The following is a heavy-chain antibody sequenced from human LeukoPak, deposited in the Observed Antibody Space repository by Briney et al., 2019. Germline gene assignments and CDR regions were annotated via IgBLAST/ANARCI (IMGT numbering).Heavy chain of an antibody. V-gene: IGHV3-30*02. Sequence: GGSLTLPCVVCGFTLRDYGMYGVRRAPGKGREWVVFIRQDGINTFYGASVRGRFTITRDNSKSTLYLHMSGLNVGDTAMSYCANGATTPEYWGQGALISVSS. CDR2: IRQDGINT. CDR3: ANGATTPEY. D-gene: IGHD1-14*01. J-gene: IGHJ4*02. CDR1: GFTLRDYG.